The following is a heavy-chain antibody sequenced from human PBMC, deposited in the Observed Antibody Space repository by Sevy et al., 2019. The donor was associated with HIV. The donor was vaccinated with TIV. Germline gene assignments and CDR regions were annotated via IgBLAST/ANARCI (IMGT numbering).Heavy chain of an antibody. J-gene: IGHJ4*02. CDR1: GFTFSRYN. CDR3: ARGAKN. Sequence: GGSLRLSCAASGFTFSRYNMNWVRQAPGKGLEWVSSIGINSSYIYYADSVKGRFTISRDNAKKSLYLQMNSLRAEDTGICYCARGAKNWGQGTLVTVSS. V-gene: IGHV3-21*01. CDR2: IGINSSYI.